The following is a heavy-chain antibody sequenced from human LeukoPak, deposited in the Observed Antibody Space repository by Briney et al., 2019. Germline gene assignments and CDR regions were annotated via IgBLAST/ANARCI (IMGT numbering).Heavy chain of an antibody. CDR1: GYTFTSYD. D-gene: IGHD2-21*02. Sequence: ASVKVSCKASGYTFTSYDINWVRLATGQGLEWMGWMNPNSGNTGYAQKFQGRVTMTRNTSISTAYMELSSLRSEDTAVYYCARGGHWGGDCYLTSWGQGTLVTVSS. J-gene: IGHJ4*02. V-gene: IGHV1-8*01. CDR3: ARGGHWGGDCYLTS. CDR2: MNPNSGNT.